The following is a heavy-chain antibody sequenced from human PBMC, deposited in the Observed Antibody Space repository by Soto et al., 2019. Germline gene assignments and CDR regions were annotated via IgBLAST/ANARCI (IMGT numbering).Heavy chain of an antibody. V-gene: IGHV3-64*01. Sequence: EVQLVESGGGLVQPGGSLRLSCAASGFTVSSNYMTWVRQAPGKGLEYVSAISSNGGSTYYANSVKGRFTISRDNSKNTLYLQMGSLRADDMAGYYCARGFGWLDYWGQGTLVTVSS. CDR2: ISSNGGST. CDR3: ARGFGWLDY. J-gene: IGHJ4*02. D-gene: IGHD6-19*01. CDR1: GFTVSSNY.